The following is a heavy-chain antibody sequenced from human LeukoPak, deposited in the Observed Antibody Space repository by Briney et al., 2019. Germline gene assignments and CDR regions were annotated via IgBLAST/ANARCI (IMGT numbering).Heavy chain of an antibody. Sequence: GSSVKVSCKASGGTFSSYAISWVRPAPGQGLEWMGRIIPILGIANYAQKFQGRVTITADKSTSTAYMELSSLRSEDTAVYYCARSSFGGVIADAFDIWGQGTMVTVSS. J-gene: IGHJ3*02. CDR3: ARSSFGGVIADAFDI. CDR2: IIPILGIA. CDR1: GGTFSSYA. D-gene: IGHD3-16*02. V-gene: IGHV1-69*04.